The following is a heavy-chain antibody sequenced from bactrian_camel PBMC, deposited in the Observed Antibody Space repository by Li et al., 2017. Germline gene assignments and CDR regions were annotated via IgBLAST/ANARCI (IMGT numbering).Heavy chain of an antibody. D-gene: IGHD2*01. CDR2: IDSDGTT. J-gene: IGHJ4*01. CDR3: AADPLSQVCQGGYFY. Sequence: HVQLVESGGGSVQAGGSLRLSCAVSGVTIGSLCMGWVRVGIRNEREGVARIDSDGTTRYADAVAGRFTISKDNANNVLYLHMNYLKPEDTAKYYCAADPLSQVCQGGYFYYGQGTQVTVS. V-gene: IGHV3S55*01. CDR1: GVTIGSLC.